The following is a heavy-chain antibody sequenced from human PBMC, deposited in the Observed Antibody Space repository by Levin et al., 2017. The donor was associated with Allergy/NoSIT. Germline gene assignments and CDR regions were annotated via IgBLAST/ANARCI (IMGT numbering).Heavy chain of an antibody. Sequence: GGSLRLSCVTSGFTFSNYEMNWVRQAPGKGLEWVSYISSRDNTKYYADSAKGRFTISRDNATNSLYLQMNSLRAEDRAVYYCAKGFDEWGQGTLVTVSS. CDR1: GFTFSNYE. V-gene: IGHV3-48*03. CDR2: ISSRDNTK. J-gene: IGHJ4*02. CDR3: AKGFDE.